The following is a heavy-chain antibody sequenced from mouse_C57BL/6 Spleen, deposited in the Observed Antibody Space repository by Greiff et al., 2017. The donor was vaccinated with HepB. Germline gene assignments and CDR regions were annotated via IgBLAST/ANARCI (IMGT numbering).Heavy chain of an antibody. D-gene: IGHD1-1*01. CDR2: IWSDGST. CDR3: AREDYYGSSSPRAMDY. V-gene: IGHV2-6*03. J-gene: IGHJ4*01. CDR1: GFSLTSYG. Sequence: VQVVESGPGLVAPSQSLSITCTVSGFSLTSYGVHWVRQPPGKGLEWLVVIWSDGSTTYNSALKSRLSISKDNSKSQVFLKMNSLQTDDTAMYYCAREDYYGSSSPRAMDYWGQGTSVTVSS.